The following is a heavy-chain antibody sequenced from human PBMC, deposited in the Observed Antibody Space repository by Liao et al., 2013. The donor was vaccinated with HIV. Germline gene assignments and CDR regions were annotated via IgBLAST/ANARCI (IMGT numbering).Heavy chain of an antibody. Sequence: QVQLQESGPGLVKPSQTLSLTCTVSGGSISSGDYYWSWIRQPPGKGLEWIGSIYYSGSTYYNPSLKSRVTISVDTSKNQFSLKLSSVTAADTAVYYCARDQSLGYCSSTSCYYYYYMDVWAKGPRSPSP. CDR3: ARDQSLGYCSSTSCYYYYYMDV. J-gene: IGHJ6*03. CDR1: GGSISSGDYY. CDR2: IYYSGST. D-gene: IGHD2-2*01. V-gene: IGHV4-39*07.